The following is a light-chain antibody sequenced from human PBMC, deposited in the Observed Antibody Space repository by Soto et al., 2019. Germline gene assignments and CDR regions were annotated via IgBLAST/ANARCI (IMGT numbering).Light chain of an antibody. V-gene: IGKV3-20*01. J-gene: IGKJ1*01. CDR3: QHYGSSWT. Sequence: EIVLTQSPGTLSLSPGERATLSCRASQSVSSSYLAWYQQKPGQAPRLLIYGASSRATGIPDRFSGSGSGTDFTLTIRRLEPEDFAVYYCQHYGSSWTFGQGTKVDIK. CDR2: GAS. CDR1: QSVSSSY.